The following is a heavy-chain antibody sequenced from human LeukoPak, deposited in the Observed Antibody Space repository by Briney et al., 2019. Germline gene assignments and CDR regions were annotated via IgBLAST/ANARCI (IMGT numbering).Heavy chain of an antibody. CDR3: ARPTVVTSNFDY. Sequence: GASVKVSCKASGYTFTSYDINWVRQAPGQGLEWMGWINPNSGGTNYAQKFQGRVTMTRDTSISTAYMELSRLRSDDTAVYYCARPTVVTSNFDYWGQGTLVTVSS. D-gene: IGHD4-23*01. CDR1: GYTFTSYD. J-gene: IGHJ4*02. V-gene: IGHV1-2*02. CDR2: INPNSGGT.